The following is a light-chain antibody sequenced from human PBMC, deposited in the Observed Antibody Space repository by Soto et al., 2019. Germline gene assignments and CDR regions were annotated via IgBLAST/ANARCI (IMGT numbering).Light chain of an antibody. V-gene: IGKV1-5*01. CDR3: QQYNSYPWM. J-gene: IGKJ1*01. CDR2: DAS. CDR1: QSISSW. Sequence: DIQMTQSPSTLSASVRDRVTITCRASQSISSWLAWYQQKPGKAPNLLIYDASSLESGVPSRFSGSRSGTEFTLTISSLQPDDFATYYCQQYNSYPWMFGQGTKVEIK.